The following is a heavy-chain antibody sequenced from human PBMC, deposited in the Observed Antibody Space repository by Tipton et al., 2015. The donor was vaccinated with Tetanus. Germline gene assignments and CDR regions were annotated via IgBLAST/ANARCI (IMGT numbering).Heavy chain of an antibody. D-gene: IGHD5-18*01. J-gene: IGHJ4*01. CDR3: ARAAIQLFDQ. CDR1: GGSITSYF. V-gene: IGHV4-59*01. Sequence: QLVQSGPEVKPSGTLSLTCNVSGGSITSYFWSWIRQDPGKGLEWIGYIYSSGSTNYNPSLKSRVTMSVDTARNQISLKLTSVSAADTAVYYCARAAIQLFDQWGQGIPVIVSS. CDR2: IYSSGST.